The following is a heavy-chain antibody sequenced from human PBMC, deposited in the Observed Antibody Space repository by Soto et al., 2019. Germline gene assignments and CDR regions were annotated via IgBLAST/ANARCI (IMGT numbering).Heavy chain of an antibody. CDR1: GFTFSSYG. Sequence: PGGSLRLSCVASGFTFSSYGMHWVRQAPGKGLEWVAVMSYDGSHEYYADSVKGRFTISRDNSKTILYLQMNSLRLEDTTVYYCAKVSVLRVVEAPLAILGGVDVWGQGAMVTVSS. CDR2: MSYDGSHE. D-gene: IGHD2-8*01. V-gene: IGHV3-33*06. CDR3: AKVSVLRVVEAPLAILGGVDV. J-gene: IGHJ6*02.